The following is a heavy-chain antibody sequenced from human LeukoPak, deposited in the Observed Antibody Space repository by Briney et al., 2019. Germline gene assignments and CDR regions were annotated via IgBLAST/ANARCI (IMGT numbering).Heavy chain of an antibody. CDR3: AKGSGRNYDILTGYYGAEYFQH. CDR1: GFTFSSYA. V-gene: IGHV3-23*01. D-gene: IGHD3-9*01. Sequence: PGGSLRLSCAASGFTFSSYAMSWVRQAPGKGLEWVSAISGSGGSTYYADSVKGRFTISRDNSKNTLYLQMNGLRAEDTAVYYCAKGSGRNYDILTGYYGAEYFQHWGQGTLVTVSS. CDR2: ISGSGGST. J-gene: IGHJ1*01.